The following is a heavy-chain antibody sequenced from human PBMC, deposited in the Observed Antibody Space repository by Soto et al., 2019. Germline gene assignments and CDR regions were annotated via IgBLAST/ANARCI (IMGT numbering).Heavy chain of an antibody. CDR3: ARDKIGVVPAATTKKNYYYYYGMDV. D-gene: IGHD2-2*01. V-gene: IGHV1-46*01. Sequence: ASVTVSCQASGYTFTSYYMHWVRQAPGQGLEWMGIINPSGGSTSYAQKFQGRVTMTRDTSTSTVYMELSSLRSEDTAVYYCARDKIGVVPAATTKKNYYYYYGMDVWGQGTTVTVSS. CDR1: GYTFTSYY. CDR2: INPSGGST. J-gene: IGHJ6*02.